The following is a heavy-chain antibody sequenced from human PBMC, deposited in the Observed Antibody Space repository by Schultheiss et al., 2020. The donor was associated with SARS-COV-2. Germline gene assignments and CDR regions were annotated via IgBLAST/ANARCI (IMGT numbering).Heavy chain of an antibody. Sequence: SETLSLTCAVYGGSFSGYYWSWIRQPPGKGLEWIGEIYHSGSTNYNPSLKSRVTISVDTSKNQFSLKLSSVTAADTAVYYCARGRSQYYYGSGGWFDPWGQGTLVTVSS. J-gene: IGHJ5*02. D-gene: IGHD3-10*01. CDR3: ARGRSQYYYGSGGWFDP. V-gene: IGHV4-34*01. CDR2: IYHSGST. CDR1: GGSFSGYY.